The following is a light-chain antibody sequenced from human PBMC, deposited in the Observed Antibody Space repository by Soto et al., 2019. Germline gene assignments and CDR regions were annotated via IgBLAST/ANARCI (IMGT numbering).Light chain of an antibody. V-gene: IGKV1-13*02. CDR2: DAS. CDR3: QQYTTYWT. J-gene: IGKJ1*01. Sequence: IQMTQSPSSLSASVGDRVTITCRASQGISSALAWYQQKPGKAPKLLIYDASTLEGGVPSRFSGTGSGTEFTLTISSLQPDDYATYFCQQYTTYWTFGQGTKVDIK. CDR1: QGISSA.